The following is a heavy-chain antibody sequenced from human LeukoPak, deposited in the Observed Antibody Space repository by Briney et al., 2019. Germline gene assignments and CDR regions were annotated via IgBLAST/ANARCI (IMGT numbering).Heavy chain of an antibody. Sequence: GGSLRLSCAASGFTFSRYWLSWLRQAPGKGLEWVANIKQDGSERYYVDTVEGRFTISRDNAKDTLYLQMNSLRAEDTAVYYCARGMDPEWYFDYWGQGTLVTVSS. D-gene: IGHD2-8*01. J-gene: IGHJ4*02. CDR2: IKQDGSER. CDR1: GFTFSRYW. V-gene: IGHV3-7*01. CDR3: ARGMDPEWYFDY.